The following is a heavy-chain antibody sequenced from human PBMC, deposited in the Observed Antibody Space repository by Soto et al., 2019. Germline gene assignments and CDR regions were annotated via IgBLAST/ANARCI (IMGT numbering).Heavy chain of an antibody. CDR1: GFRFSDYW. Sequence: GGSLRLSCAASGFRFSDYWMSWVRQAPGKGLEWVAKIKVDGTEKHYVDSVKGRFIISRDNAKNSLYLEMNSLRVDDTAVYYCARVRWDAKNSGYRNFDNWGQGALVTISS. CDR3: ARVRWDAKNSGYRNFDN. CDR2: IKVDGTEK. D-gene: IGHD6-13*01. J-gene: IGHJ4*02. V-gene: IGHV3-7*01.